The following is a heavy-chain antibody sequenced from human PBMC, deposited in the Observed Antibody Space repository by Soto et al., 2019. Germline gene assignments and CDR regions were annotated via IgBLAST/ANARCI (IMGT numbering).Heavy chain of an antibody. Sequence: HCSRKGLEWIGEINHSGSTNYNPSLKSRVTISVDTSKNQFSLKLSSVTAADTAVYYCALFRDGKSTRFYSHCMDVGG. CDR3: ALFRDGKSTRFYSHCMDV. D-gene: IGHD2-21*01. V-gene: IGHV4-34*01. CDR2: INHSGST. J-gene: IGHJ6*02.